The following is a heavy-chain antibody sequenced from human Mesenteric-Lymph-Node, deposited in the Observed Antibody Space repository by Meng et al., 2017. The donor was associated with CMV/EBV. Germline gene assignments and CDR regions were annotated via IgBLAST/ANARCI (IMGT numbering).Heavy chain of an antibody. Sequence: GSLRLSCTVSGGSISSSSYYWSWIRQPPGKGLEWIGYISYGGSTNYNPSLKSRVTISIDTSKNQFSLKLSSVTAADTAMYYCARSDGYGDYFDHWGQGTLVTVSS. CDR1: GGSISSSSYY. D-gene: IGHD5-18*01. J-gene: IGHJ4*02. V-gene: IGHV4-61*01. CDR3: ARSDGYGDYFDH. CDR2: ISYGGST.